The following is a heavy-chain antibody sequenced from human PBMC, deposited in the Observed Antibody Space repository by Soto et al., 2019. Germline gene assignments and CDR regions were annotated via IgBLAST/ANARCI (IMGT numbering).Heavy chain of an antibody. V-gene: IGHV3-23*01. CDR2: ISGSGGTT. J-gene: IGHJ6*02. CDR3: AKAATTGRFNYYYGMDV. D-gene: IGHD4-4*01. CDR1: GFTFSNYA. Sequence: PGGSLRLSCAASGFTFSNYAMNWVRQAPGKGLEWVSIISGSGGTTYYADSVKGRFTMSRDNSKNTLYLQMNSLRAEDTAVYYCAKAATTGRFNYYYGMDVWGQGTTVTVSS.